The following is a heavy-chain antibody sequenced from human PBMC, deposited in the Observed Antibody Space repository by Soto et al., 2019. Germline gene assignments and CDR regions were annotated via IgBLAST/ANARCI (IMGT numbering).Heavy chain of an antibody. CDR2: INHSGST. V-gene: IGHV4-34*01. CDR1: GGSFSGYY. CDR3: ARVKDTYYDGTAVDP. J-gene: IGHJ5*02. D-gene: IGHD3-22*01. Sequence: QVQLQQWGAGLLKPSETLSLTCAVYGGSFSGYYCSWIRQHPGKGLEWIGEINHSGSTNYNPSLKSRVTISVDTSKNQFSLKLSSVTAADTAVYYCARVKDTYYDGTAVDPWGQGTLVTVSS.